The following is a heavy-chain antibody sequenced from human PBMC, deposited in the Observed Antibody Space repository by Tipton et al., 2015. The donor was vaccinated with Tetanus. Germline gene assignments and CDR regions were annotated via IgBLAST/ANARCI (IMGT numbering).Heavy chain of an antibody. D-gene: IGHD5-18*01. CDR1: GGTFSSYA. CDR2: INPSGGST. Sequence: QLVQSGAEVKKPGSSVKVSCKASGGTFSSYAISWVRQAPGQGLEWMGIINPSGGSTSYAQKFQGRVTMTRDTSTSTVYMELSSLRSEDTAVYYCARAGGYSYAPWGQGTLVTVSS. CDR3: ARAGGYSYAP. J-gene: IGHJ5*02. V-gene: IGHV1-46*01.